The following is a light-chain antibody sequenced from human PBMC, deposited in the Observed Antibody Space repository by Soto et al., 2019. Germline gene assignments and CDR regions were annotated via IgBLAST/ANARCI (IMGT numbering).Light chain of an antibody. CDR1: SSNIGTNT. V-gene: IGLV1-44*01. J-gene: IGLJ1*01. CDR2: SND. CDR3: QVWESFSDHPYV. Sequence: QSVLTQPPSASGTPGQRVSISCSGGSSNIGTNTVNWYQHLPGTAPKLLIFSNDERPSGVPDRFSGSKSGTSASLAISGLQSDDEADYYCQVWESFSDHPYVFGGGTKVTVL.